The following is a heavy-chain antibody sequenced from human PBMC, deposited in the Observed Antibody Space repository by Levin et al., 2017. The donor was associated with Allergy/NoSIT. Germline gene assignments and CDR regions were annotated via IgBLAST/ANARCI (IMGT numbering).Heavy chain of an antibody. V-gene: IGHV3-7*04. CDR2: IKQDGSEK. Sequence: QSGGSLRLSCAASAFTFSSSWMSWVRQAPGKGLEWVANIKQDGSEKYYVDSVKGRFTISRDNAKNSLYLQMSSLRAEDTAVYYCARDTPNQGWYFDLWGRGTLVTVSS. J-gene: IGHJ2*01. CDR1: AFTFSSSW. CDR3: ARDTPNQGWYFDL.